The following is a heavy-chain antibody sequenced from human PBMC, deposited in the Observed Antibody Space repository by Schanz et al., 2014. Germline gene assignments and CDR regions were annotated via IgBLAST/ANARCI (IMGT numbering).Heavy chain of an antibody. CDR2: FNDGGVNK. V-gene: IGHV3-23*01. CDR3: ARGGPAYYFDD. CDR1: GFSLDIFA. J-gene: IGHJ4*02. Sequence: EVHLLESGGGLVEPGGSLRLSCATSGFSLDIFAVSWVRQAPGKGLEWVSSFNDGGVNKYYADSVKGRFTISRDNSKNTVYIQMNSLRAEDTAVYCCARGGPAYYFDDWGQGTLVTVSS.